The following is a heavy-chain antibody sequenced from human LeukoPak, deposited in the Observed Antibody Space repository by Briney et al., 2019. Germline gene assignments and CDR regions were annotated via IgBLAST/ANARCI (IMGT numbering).Heavy chain of an antibody. CDR1: GFTFSSYA. CDR2: ISGSGGST. Sequence: GGSLRLSCAASGFTFSSYAMSWVRQAPGKGLEWVSAISGSGGSTYYADSVKGRFTISRDNSKNTLYLQMNSLRAEDTALYYCAREGSGSSGWYGRGNFDYWGQGTLVTVSS. V-gene: IGHV3-23*01. D-gene: IGHD6-19*01. CDR3: AREGSGSSGWYGRGNFDY. J-gene: IGHJ4*02.